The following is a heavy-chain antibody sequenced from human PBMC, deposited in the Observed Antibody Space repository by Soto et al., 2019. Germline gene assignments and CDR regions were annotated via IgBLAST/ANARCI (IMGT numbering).Heavy chain of an antibody. V-gene: IGHV4-59*01. D-gene: IGHD6-19*01. CDR3: ARGDSSGLNWFDP. Sequence: SETRSLTCTVSGGSISSYYWSWIRQPPGKGLEWIGYIYYSGSTNYTPSLKSRVTISVDTSKNQFSLKLSSVTAADTAVYYCARGDSSGLNWFDPWGQGTLVTVSS. CDR2: IYYSGST. J-gene: IGHJ5*02. CDR1: GGSISSYY.